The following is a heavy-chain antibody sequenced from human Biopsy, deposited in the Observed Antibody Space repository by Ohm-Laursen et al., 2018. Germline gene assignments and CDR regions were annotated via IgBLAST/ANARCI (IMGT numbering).Heavy chain of an antibody. Sequence: GSLRLSCAASGFDFSDYSMSWVRQAPGKGLEWVSSVTTTSSYIYYADSVKGRFTISRDNAQNSLYLHMNGLRAEDTAVYYCARLNSGTYDASDLWGQGTMVIVSS. J-gene: IGHJ3*01. CDR3: ARLNSGTYDASDL. CDR1: GFDFSDYS. CDR2: VTTTSSYI. V-gene: IGHV3-21*01. D-gene: IGHD1-26*01.